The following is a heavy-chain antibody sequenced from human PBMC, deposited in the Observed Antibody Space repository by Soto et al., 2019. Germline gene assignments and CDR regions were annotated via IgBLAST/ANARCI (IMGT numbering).Heavy chain of an antibody. Sequence: QVQLVQSEGEVRQPGASVKVYCRASGYTFTSYGIIWVRQAPGQGLEWMGYISPNSGVTTYAQNLQGRLTMTTDTSTSTAYMELRSLSSDDTAVYYCGREMWTRSGPQNFFDYWGLGALVTVSS. V-gene: IGHV1-18*01. J-gene: IGHJ4*02. CDR1: GYTFTSYG. D-gene: IGHD6-25*01. CDR2: ISPNSGVT. CDR3: GREMWTRSGPQNFFDY.